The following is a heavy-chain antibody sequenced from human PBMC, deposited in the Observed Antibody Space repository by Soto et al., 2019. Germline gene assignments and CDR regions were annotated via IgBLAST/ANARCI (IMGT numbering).Heavy chain of an antibody. Sequence: SEPRSHTCAVDGGSFSGYSWCWIRQPPGKGLEWIGEINHSGSTNYNPSLKSRVTISVDTSKNQFSLKPSSVTAADTAVYYCARGAQYYDYVWGSYRYRYFDYWGQGTLVTVSS. J-gene: IGHJ4*02. CDR2: INHSGST. CDR1: GGSFSGYS. CDR3: ARGAQYYDYVWGSYRYRYFDY. V-gene: IGHV4-34*01. D-gene: IGHD3-16*02.